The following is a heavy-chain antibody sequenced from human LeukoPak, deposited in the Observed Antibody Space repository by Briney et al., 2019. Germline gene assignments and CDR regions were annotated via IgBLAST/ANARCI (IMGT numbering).Heavy chain of an antibody. D-gene: IGHD3-10*01. Sequence: GGSLRLSCAASGFTFSDYYMSWIRQAPGKGLEWVSYISSSSSYTNYADSVKGRFTISRDNAKISLYLQMNSLRAEDTAVYYCARAPFYGSGSYLHLFDYWGQGTLVTVSS. CDR1: GFTFSDYY. CDR2: ISSSSSYT. CDR3: ARAPFYGSGSYLHLFDY. J-gene: IGHJ4*02. V-gene: IGHV3-11*06.